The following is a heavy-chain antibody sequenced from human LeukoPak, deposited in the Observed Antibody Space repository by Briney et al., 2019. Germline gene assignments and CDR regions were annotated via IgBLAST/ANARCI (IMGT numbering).Heavy chain of an antibody. Sequence: SETLSLPCTVSGGSISSYYWSWIRKPAGKGLEWIGRIYTSGSTNYNPSLKSRVTMSVDTSKNQFSLKLSSVTAADTAVYYCAKHSGREKDYYYYYMDVWGKGTTVTISS. V-gene: IGHV4-4*07. CDR2: IYTSGST. J-gene: IGHJ6*03. D-gene: IGHD6-25*01. CDR1: GGSISSYY. CDR3: AKHSGREKDYYYYYMDV.